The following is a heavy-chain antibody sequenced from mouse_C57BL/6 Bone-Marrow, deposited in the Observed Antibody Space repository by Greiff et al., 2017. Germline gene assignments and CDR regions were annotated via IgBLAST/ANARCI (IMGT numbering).Heavy chain of an antibody. V-gene: IGHV3-6*01. CDR1: GYSITSGYY. J-gene: IGHJ2*01. CDR2: ISYDGSN. CDR3: AKGGNLFDY. D-gene: IGHD2-1*01. Sequence: EVQLVESGPGLVKPSQSLSLTCSVTGYSITSGYYWNWIRQFPGNKLEWMGYISYDGSNNYNPSLKNRISITRDPSKNQFFLKLNSVTTEDTATYYCAKGGNLFDYWGQGTTLTVSS.